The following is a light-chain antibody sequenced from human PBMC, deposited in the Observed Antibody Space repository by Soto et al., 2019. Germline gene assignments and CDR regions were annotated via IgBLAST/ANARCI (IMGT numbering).Light chain of an antibody. CDR3: QQYNSYPLT. CDR1: QSISGL. Sequence: DIQMTQSPSTLSASVGDRVTITCRASQSISGLLAWYQQKPGRAPILLIYKASTLESGVPSRFSGSGSGTEFSLTISSLQPDDSATYYCQQYNSYPLTFGQGTRLEIK. V-gene: IGKV1-5*03. CDR2: KAS. J-gene: IGKJ5*01.